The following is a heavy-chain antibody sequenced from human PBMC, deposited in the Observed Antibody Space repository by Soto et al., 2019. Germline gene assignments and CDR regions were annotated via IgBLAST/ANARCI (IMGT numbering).Heavy chain of an antibody. CDR2: ISYDGSNK. CDR1: GFTFSSYG. J-gene: IGHJ4*02. Sequence: QVQLVESGGGVVQPGRSLRLSCAASGFTFSSYGMYWVRQAPGKGLEWVAVISYDGSNKYYADSVKGRFTISRDNSKXXXXXXXXXXXXXXXXXXXXXXXXXXXXXXGSYFDYWGQGTLVTVS. V-gene: IGHV3-30*03. CDR3: XXXXXXXXXXGSYFDY.